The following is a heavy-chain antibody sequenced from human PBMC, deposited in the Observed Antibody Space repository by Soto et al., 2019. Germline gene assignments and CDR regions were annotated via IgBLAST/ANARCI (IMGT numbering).Heavy chain of an antibody. CDR2: ISWNSGSI. CDR1: GFTFDDYA. J-gene: IGHJ4*02. V-gene: IGHV3-9*01. Sequence: EVQLVESGGGLVQPGRSLRLSCAASGFTFDDYAMHWVRQAPGKGLEWVSGISWNSGSIGYADSVKGRFTISRDNAKNSLYLQMNGLRAEDTALYYCAKDILGPGEAYFDYWGQGTLVTVSS. D-gene: IGHD2-21*01. CDR3: AKDILGPGEAYFDY.